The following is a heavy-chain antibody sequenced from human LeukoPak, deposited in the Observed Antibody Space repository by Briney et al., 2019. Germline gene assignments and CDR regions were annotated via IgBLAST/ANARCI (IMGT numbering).Heavy chain of an antibody. CDR1: GFTFSSYG. D-gene: IGHD3-3*01. Sequence: GGSLRLSCAASGFTFSSYGMHWVRQVPGKGLEWVTFIRYDGSNNYQADSVKGRFTISRDNSKNTVYLQMNGLRAEDTAVYYCAKDRNYDFWSGYLTGYMDVWGKGTTVTVSS. J-gene: IGHJ6*03. CDR3: AKDRNYDFWSGYLTGYMDV. V-gene: IGHV3-30*02. CDR2: IRYDGSNN.